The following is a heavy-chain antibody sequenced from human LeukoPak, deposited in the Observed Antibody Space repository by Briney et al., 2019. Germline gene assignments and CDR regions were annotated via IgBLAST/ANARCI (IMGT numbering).Heavy chain of an antibody. CDR3: ARDNGYSYAP. CDR1: GGSISSSY. D-gene: IGHD5-18*01. J-gene: IGHJ5*02. Sequence: KTSETLSLTCADSGGSISSSYWSWIRQPPGKRLEWIGDIFYSGSTKYNPSLKSRVTISVDTSKNQFSLKVSSVTAADTAVYYCARDNGYSYAPWGQGTLVTVSS. V-gene: IGHV4-59*01. CDR2: IFYSGST.